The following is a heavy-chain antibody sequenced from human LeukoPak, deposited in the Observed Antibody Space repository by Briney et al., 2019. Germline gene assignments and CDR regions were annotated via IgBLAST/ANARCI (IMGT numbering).Heavy chain of an antibody. J-gene: IGHJ4*02. V-gene: IGHV4-39*01. CDR2: VYYDGSA. CDR1: GDSINNSRYC. Sequence: PSETLSLTCTVSGDSINNSRYCWGWLRLPPGKRLEWLATVYYDGSAYYNTSPRRRGTISVDTSKNQFSLRLNSVTAADTAVYYCARQPEYPGYPSPKYYFDFWGQGTVVTVSS. CDR3: ARQPEYPGYPSPKYYFDF. D-gene: IGHD3-9*01.